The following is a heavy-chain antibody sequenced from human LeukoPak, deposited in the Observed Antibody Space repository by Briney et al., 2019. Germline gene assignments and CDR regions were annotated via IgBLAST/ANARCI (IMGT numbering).Heavy chain of an antibody. D-gene: IGHD3-22*01. CDR3: TTYYYDSSGYYWLDP. V-gene: IGHV3-15*01. CDR2: IKSKTDGGTT. J-gene: IGHJ5*02. CDR1: GFTFSNAW. Sequence: PGGSLRLSCAASGFTFSNAWMSWVRQAPGKGLEWVGRIKSKTDGGTTDYAAPVKGRFTIPRDDSKNTLYLQMNSLKTEDTAVYYCTTYYYDSSGYYWLDPWGQGTLVTVSS.